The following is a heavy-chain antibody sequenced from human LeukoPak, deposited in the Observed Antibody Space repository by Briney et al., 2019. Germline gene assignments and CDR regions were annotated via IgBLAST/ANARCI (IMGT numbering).Heavy chain of an antibody. CDR1: GGSISNYF. J-gene: IGHJ4*02. D-gene: IGHD3-22*01. CDR3: ARDRRDYYDSSGYFDY. Sequence: SETLSLTCSVSGGSISNYFWTWIRQPPGKGLEWIGYIYSSGSTYYNPSLKSRVTISVDTSKNRFSLKLGSVTAADTAMYYCARDRRDYYDSSGYFDYWGQGTLVTVSS. CDR2: IYSSGST. V-gene: IGHV4-59*01.